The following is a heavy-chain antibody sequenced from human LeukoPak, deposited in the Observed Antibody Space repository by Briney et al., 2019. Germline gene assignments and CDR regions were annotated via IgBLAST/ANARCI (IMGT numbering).Heavy chain of an antibody. CDR2: ISSSSSYI. CDR1: GFTFSSYS. Sequence: GGSLRLSCAASGFTFSSYSMNWVRQAPGKGLEWVSSISSSSSYIYYADSVKGRFTISRDNAKNSLYLQMNSLRAEDTAVYYCARDFGATIPLDPYFDLWGRGTLVTVSS. CDR3: ARDFGATIPLDPYFDL. J-gene: IGHJ2*01. V-gene: IGHV3-21*01. D-gene: IGHD5-12*01.